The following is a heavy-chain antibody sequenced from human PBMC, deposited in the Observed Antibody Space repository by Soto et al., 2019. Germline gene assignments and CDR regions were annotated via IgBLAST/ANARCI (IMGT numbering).Heavy chain of an antibody. CDR3: ARDRRYDFWSSARYYYGMDV. D-gene: IGHD3-3*01. CDR2: INPNSGGT. CDR1: GYTFTGYY. Sequence: GASVKVSFKASGYTFTGYYMHWVRQAPGQGLEWMGWINPNSGGTNYAQKFQGRVTMTRDTSISTAYMELSRLRSDDTAVYYCARDRRYDFWSSARYYYGMDVWGQGTTVTVSS. V-gene: IGHV1-2*02. J-gene: IGHJ6*02.